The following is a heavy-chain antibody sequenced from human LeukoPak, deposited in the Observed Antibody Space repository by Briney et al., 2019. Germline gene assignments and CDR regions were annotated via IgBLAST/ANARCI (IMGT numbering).Heavy chain of an antibody. Sequence: PSETLSLTCAVYGGSFSGYYWSWIRQPPGKGLEWIGEINHSGSTNYNPSLESRVTISVDTSKNQFSLKLSSVTAADTAVYYCARVSDTAMVNDYWGQGTLVTVSS. CDR3: ARVSDTAMVNDY. V-gene: IGHV4-34*01. CDR1: GGSFSGYY. D-gene: IGHD5-18*01. J-gene: IGHJ4*02. CDR2: INHSGST.